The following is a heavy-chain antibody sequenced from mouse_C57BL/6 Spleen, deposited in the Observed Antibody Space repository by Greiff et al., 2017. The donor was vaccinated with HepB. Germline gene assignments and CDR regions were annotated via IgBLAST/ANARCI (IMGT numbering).Heavy chain of an antibody. J-gene: IGHJ2*01. CDR2: IDPETGGT. D-gene: IGHD1-1*01. V-gene: IGHV1-15*01. CDR3: TRSDYYGSSTYYFDY. Sequence: VQLQQSGAELVRPGASVTLSCKASGYTFTDYEMHWVKQIPVHGLEWIGAIDPETGGTAYNQKFKGKAILTADKSSSAAYMELRSLTSEDSADYYITRSDYYGSSTYYFDYWGQGTTLTVSS. CDR1: GYTFTDYE.